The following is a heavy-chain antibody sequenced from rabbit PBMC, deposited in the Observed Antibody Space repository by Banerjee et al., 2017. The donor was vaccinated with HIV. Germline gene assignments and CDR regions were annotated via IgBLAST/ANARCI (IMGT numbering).Heavy chain of an antibody. V-gene: IGHV1S45*01. Sequence: QQQLEESGGGLVKPGGTLTLTCKASGFSFSSDYYMCWVRQAPGKGLELIACIDTSSGSTWYASWAKGRFTISKTSSTTVTLQMTSLTVADTATYFCARSTSIMGFNLWGQGTLVTVS. J-gene: IGHJ4*01. CDR3: ARSTSIMGFNL. CDR1: GFSFSSDYY. CDR2: IDTSSGST. D-gene: IGHD3-1*01.